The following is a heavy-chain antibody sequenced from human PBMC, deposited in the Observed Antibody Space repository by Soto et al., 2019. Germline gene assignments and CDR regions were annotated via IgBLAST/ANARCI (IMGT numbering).Heavy chain of an antibody. V-gene: IGHV4-4*02. D-gene: IGHD5-12*01. CDR3: ARDPSIVATTGTYYYYYGMDV. Sequence: PSETLSLTCAVSGGSISSSNWWSWVRQPPGKGLEWIGEIYHSGSTNYNPSLKSRVTISVDKSKNQFSLKLSSVTAADTAVYYCARDPSIVATTGTYYYYYGMDVWGQGTTVT. CDR2: IYHSGST. CDR1: GGSISSSNW. J-gene: IGHJ6*02.